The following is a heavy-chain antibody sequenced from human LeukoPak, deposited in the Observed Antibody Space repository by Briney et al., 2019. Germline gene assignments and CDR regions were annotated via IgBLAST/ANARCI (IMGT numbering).Heavy chain of an antibody. D-gene: IGHD7-27*01. CDR1: GYTFTSYG. Sequence: ASVKVSCKASGYTFTSYGISWVRQAPGQGLEWMGWISAYNGNTNYAQKLQGRVTMTTDTSTSTAYMELRSLRSDDTAVYYCASDPGLGIDYYYMDVWGKGTTATVSS. CDR2: ISAYNGNT. CDR3: ASDPGLGIDYYYMDV. J-gene: IGHJ6*03. V-gene: IGHV1-18*01.